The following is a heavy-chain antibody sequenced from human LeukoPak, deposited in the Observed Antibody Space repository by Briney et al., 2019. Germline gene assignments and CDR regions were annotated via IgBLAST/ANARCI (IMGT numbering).Heavy chain of an antibody. Sequence: SETLSLTCAVYGGSFSGYYWSWIRQSPGKGLEWIGEINHSGSTNYNPSLKSRVTISVDTSKNQFSLKLSSVTAADTAVYYCARLEYGMDVWGQGTTVTVSS. V-gene: IGHV4-34*01. J-gene: IGHJ6*02. D-gene: IGHD1-1*01. CDR2: INHSGST. CDR3: ARLEYGMDV. CDR1: GGSFSGYY.